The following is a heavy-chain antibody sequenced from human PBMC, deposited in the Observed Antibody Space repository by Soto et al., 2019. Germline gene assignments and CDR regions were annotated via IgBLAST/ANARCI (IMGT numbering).Heavy chain of an antibody. CDR2: ISSSSSYI. D-gene: IGHD2-2*01. J-gene: IGHJ4*02. V-gene: IGHV3-21*01. CDR3: ARYIVVVPAAPEDSGYEDH. Sequence: SRRLSCVPSALTLSNPSIDWVRHVPVDGLEWVSSISSSSSYIYYANSVKGRFTIARDNAKNSLYPQMNSLRAVDSAVYYCARYIVVVPAAPEDSGYEDHWGQGT. CDR1: ALTLSNPS.